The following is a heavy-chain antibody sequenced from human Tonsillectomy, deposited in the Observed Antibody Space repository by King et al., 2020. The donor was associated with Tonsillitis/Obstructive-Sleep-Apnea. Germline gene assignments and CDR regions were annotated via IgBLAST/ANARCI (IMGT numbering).Heavy chain of an antibody. V-gene: IGHV4-59*01. J-gene: IGHJ3*02. CDR3: ARGHPFDI. Sequence: PLQESGPGLVKPSETLSLTCTVSGGSISSYSWNWIRQPPGKGLEWIGYIFYSGITNYKPSLKSRVTISVDTSKNQFSLKLSSVTAADTAVYYCARGHPFDIWGQGTMVTVSS. CDR2: IFYSGIT. CDR1: GGSISSYS.